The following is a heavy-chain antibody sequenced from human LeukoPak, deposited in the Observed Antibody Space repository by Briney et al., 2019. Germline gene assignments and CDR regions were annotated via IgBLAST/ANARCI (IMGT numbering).Heavy chain of an antibody. J-gene: IGHJ6*02. CDR3: ARAAARLRYYYAMDV. CDR1: GFSVSNTY. D-gene: IGHD6-6*01. CDR2: IYSGDSGVST. Sequence: GGSLRLSCAASGFSVSNTYMSWVRQAPGKGLEWVSVIYSGDSGVSTYYADSVKGRFTISRHNSKNTLYLQMSSLRAEDTAVYFCARAAARLRYYYAMDVWGQGTTVTVCS. V-gene: IGHV3-53*04.